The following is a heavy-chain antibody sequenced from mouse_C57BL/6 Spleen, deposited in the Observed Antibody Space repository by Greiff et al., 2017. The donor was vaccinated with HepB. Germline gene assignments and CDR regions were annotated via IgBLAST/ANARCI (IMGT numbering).Heavy chain of an antibody. J-gene: IGHJ1*03. D-gene: IGHD1-1*01. V-gene: IGHV1-50*01. CDR2: IDPSDSYT. Sequence: QVQLQQPGAELVKPGASVKLSCKASGYTFTSYWMQWVKQRPGQGLEWIGEIDPSDSYTNYNQKFKGKATLTVDTSSSTAYMQLSSLTSEDSAVYYCARCSYGSSHWYFDVWGTGTTVTVSS. CDR1: GYTFTSYW. CDR3: ARCSYGSSHWYFDV.